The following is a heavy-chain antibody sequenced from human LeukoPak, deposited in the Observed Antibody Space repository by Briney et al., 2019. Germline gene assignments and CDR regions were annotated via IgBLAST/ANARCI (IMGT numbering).Heavy chain of an antibody. CDR2: INPNSGGT. Sequence: ASVKVSCKASGYTFTGYYMHWVRQAPGQGLAWMGRINPNSGGTNYAQKFQGRVTMTRDTSISTAYMELSRLRSDDTAVYYCARRAVDSTLGRRAFDIWGQGTMVTVSS. CDR3: ARRAVDSTLGRRAFDI. D-gene: IGHD2-21*01. CDR1: GYTFTGYY. J-gene: IGHJ3*02. V-gene: IGHV1-2*06.